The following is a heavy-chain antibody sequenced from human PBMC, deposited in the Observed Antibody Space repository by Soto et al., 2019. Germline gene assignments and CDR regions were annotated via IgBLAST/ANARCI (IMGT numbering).Heavy chain of an antibody. V-gene: IGHV3-53*01. D-gene: IGHD5-12*01. CDR3: ARARDGYNFLYEPT. CDR2: IYSVGST. CDR1: GFTVGSNY. Sequence: PGGSLRLSCAASGFTVGSNYMSWVRQAPGKGLEWVSVIYSVGSTDYADSVKGRFTISRDNSKNTLYLQMNSLRAEDTAVYYCARARDGYNFLYEPTWGQGTLVTVSS. J-gene: IGHJ4*02.